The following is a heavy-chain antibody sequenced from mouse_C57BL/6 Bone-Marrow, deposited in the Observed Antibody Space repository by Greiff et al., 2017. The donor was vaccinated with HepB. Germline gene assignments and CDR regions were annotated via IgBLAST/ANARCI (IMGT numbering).Heavy chain of an antibody. D-gene: IGHD1-1*01. CDR3: ARDYYVGDYYAMDY. V-gene: IGHV5-17*01. Sequence: EVQLVESGGGLGKPGGSLKLSCAASGFTFSDYGMHWVRKAPEKGLEWVAYISSGSSTIYYADTVKGRFTIYRDNAKNTLFLQMNSLRSEDTAMYYCARDYYVGDYYAMDYWGQGTSVTVSS. J-gene: IGHJ4*01. CDR2: ISSGSSTI. CDR1: GFTFSDYG.